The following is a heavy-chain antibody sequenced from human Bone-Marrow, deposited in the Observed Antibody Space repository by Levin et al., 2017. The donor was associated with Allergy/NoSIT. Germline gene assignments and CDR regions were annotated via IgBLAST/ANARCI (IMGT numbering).Heavy chain of an antibody. CDR3: ANYGGRIYDAFDI. D-gene: IGHD4-23*01. V-gene: IGHV3-30-3*01. J-gene: IGHJ3*02. Sequence: GESLKISCAASGFTFSSYAMHWVRQAPGKGLEWVAVISYDGSNKYYADSVKGRFTISRDNSKNTLYLQMNSLRAEDTAVYYCANYGGRIYDAFDIWGQGTMVTVSS. CDR2: ISYDGSNK. CDR1: GFTFSSYA.